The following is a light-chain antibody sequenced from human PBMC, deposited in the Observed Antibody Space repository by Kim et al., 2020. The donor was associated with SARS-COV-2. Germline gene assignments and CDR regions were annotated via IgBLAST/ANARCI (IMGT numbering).Light chain of an antibody. CDR3: FSYTNSGAFVL. V-gene: IGLV2-14*03. CDR1: SSDIGAYNY. J-gene: IGLJ2*01. CDR2: DVT. Sequence: QSALTQPASVSGSPGQSITVSCTGTSSDIGAYNYVSWYQQHPGKAPKLMIYDVTYRPSGGSNRFSGSKSGNTASLTISGLQTEDEADYYCFSYTNSGAFVLFGGGTQLTVL.